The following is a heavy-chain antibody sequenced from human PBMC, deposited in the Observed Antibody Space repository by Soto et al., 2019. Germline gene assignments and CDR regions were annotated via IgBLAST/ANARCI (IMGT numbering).Heavy chain of an antibody. D-gene: IGHD6-13*01. V-gene: IGHV4-4*02. Sequence: SETLSLTCAVSGGSISSSNWRSWVRQPPGKGLEWIGEIYHSGSTNYNPSLKSRVTISVDKSKNQFSLKLSSVTAADTAVYYCAREQQLATPGGMDVWGQGTTVTVSS. CDR1: GGSISSSNW. J-gene: IGHJ6*02. CDR2: IYHSGST. CDR3: AREQQLATPGGMDV.